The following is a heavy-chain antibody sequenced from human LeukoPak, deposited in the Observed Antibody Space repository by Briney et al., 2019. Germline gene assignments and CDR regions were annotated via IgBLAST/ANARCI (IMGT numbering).Heavy chain of an antibody. CDR1: GGSISGSY. CDR2: IYYSGST. V-gene: IGHV4-59*01. Sequence: SETLSLTCTVSGGSISGSYWSWMRQPPGKGLEWIGYIYYSGSTNYNPSLKSRVTISVDTSKNQFSLKLSSVTAADTAVYYCARVVRGSGSPYYFDYWGQGTLVTVSS. CDR3: ARVVRGSGSPYYFDY. D-gene: IGHD3-10*01. J-gene: IGHJ4*02.